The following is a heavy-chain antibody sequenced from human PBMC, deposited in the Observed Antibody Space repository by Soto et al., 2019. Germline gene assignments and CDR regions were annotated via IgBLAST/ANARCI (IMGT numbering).Heavy chain of an antibody. CDR2: IYYSGST. J-gene: IGHJ6*02. D-gene: IGHD3-10*01. Sequence: SETLSLTCTVSGGSISSSSYYWGWIRQPPGKGLEWIGSIYYSGSTYYNPSLKSRVTISVDTSKNQFSLKLSSVTAADTAVYYCARQLSSGSGSYYSYYYGMAVWGQGPTVT. CDR3: ARQLSSGSGSYYSYYYGMAV. V-gene: IGHV4-39*01. CDR1: GGSISSSSYY.